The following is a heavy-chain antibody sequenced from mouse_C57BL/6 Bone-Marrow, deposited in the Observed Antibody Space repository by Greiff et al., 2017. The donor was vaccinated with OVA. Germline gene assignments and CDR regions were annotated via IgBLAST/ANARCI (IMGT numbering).Heavy chain of an antibody. Sequence: VQLQQSGAELVRPGTSVKVSCKASGYAFTNYLIEWVKQRPGQGLEWIGVINPGSGGTHYNEKFKGKATLTADKSSSTAYMQLSSLTSEDSAVYFCARYDYDRWGFDDWGQGTTRTVSS. J-gene: IGHJ2*01. V-gene: IGHV1-54*01. CDR2: INPGSGGT. CDR1: GYAFTNYL. D-gene: IGHD2-4*01. CDR3: ARYDYDRWGFDD.